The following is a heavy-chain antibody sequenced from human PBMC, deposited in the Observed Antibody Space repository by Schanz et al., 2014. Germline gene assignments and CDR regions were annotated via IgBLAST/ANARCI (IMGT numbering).Heavy chain of an antibody. CDR1: GGSFSSNY. Sequence: QVQLQQWGAGLLKPSETLSLTCAVYGGSFSSNYWSWIRQPPGKGLEWIGYIYYSGSTYYNPSLKSRVTISVDTSKNQFSLNLSSATAADTAVYYCARDRRFVDRDDLYCFDSWGQGTLVTVSS. V-gene: IGHV4-34*11. D-gene: IGHD3-3*01. CDR3: ARDRRFVDRDDLYCFDS. CDR2: IYYSGST. J-gene: IGHJ4*02.